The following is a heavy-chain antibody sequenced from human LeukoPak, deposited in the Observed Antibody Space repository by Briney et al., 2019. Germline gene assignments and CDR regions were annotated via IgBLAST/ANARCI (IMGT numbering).Heavy chain of an antibody. Sequence: GGSLRLSCAASGFTFSSYGMHWVRQAPGKGLEWVSAISGGGGSTYYADSVKGRFTISRDNSKNTLYLQMNSLRAEDTAVYHCAKKRGTYYYDPFDYWGQGTLVTVSS. CDR3: AKKRGTYYYDPFDY. J-gene: IGHJ4*02. D-gene: IGHD3-22*01. CDR1: GFTFSSYG. CDR2: ISGGGGST. V-gene: IGHV3-23*01.